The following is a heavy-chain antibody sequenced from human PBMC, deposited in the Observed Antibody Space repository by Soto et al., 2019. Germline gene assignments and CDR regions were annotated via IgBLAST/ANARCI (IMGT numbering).Heavy chain of an antibody. V-gene: IGHV1-46*01. CDR2: INPSGGST. J-gene: IGHJ3*02. CDR3: ARSRGVEYSSSSGAFDI. Sequence: ASVKVSCKASGYTFTSYYMHWVRQAPGQGLEWMGIINPSGGSTSYAQKFQGRVTMTRDTSTSTVYMELSSLRSEDTAVYYCARSRGVEYSSSSGAFDIWGQGTMVTVS. CDR1: GYTFTSYY. D-gene: IGHD6-6*01.